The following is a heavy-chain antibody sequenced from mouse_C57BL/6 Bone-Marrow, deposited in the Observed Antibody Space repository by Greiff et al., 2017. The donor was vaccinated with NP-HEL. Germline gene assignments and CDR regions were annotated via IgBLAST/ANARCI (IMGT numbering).Heavy chain of an antibody. J-gene: IGHJ2*01. Sequence: EVQLQQSGAELVRPGASVKLSCTASGFNIKDDYMHWVKQRPEQGLEWIGWIDPENGDTEYASKFQGKATITADTSSNTAYLQLSSLTSEDTAVYYCAWLRLVYYCDYWGQGTTLTVSS. D-gene: IGHD3-2*02. CDR1: GFNIKDDY. CDR3: AWLRLVYYCDY. CDR2: IDPENGDT. V-gene: IGHV14-4*01.